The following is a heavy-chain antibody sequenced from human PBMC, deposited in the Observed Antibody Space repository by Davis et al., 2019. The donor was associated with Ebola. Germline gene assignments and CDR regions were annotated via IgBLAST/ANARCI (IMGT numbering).Heavy chain of an antibody. Sequence: ASVKVSCKASGYTFTSYDINWVRQATGQGLEWMGWMNPNSGNTGYAQKFQDRVTMTRNTSISTAYMELSSLRSEDTAVYYCARDPPGDYGGNNWFDPWGQGTLVTVSS. J-gene: IGHJ5*02. D-gene: IGHD4-23*01. CDR2: MNPNSGNT. V-gene: IGHV1-8*01. CDR3: ARDPPGDYGGNNWFDP. CDR1: GYTFTSYD.